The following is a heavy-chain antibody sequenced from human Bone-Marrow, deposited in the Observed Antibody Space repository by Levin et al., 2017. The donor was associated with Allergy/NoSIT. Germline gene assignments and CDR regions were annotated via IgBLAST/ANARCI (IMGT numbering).Heavy chain of an antibody. CDR3: AISSGWYRPTGAFDY. CDR1: GFTFSSYA. V-gene: IGHV3-23*01. Sequence: PGGSLRLSCAASGFTFSSYAMSWVRQAPGKGLEWVSTISGSGGSTYYADSVKGRFTISRDNSKNTLYLQMNSLRAEDTAVYYCAISSGWYRPTGAFDYWGQGTLVTVSS. J-gene: IGHJ4*02. D-gene: IGHD6-19*01. CDR2: ISGSGGST.